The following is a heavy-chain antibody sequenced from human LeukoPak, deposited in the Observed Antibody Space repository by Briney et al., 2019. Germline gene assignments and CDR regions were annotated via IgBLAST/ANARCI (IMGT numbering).Heavy chain of an antibody. CDR1: GYSFTSYW. V-gene: IGHV5-51*01. CDR2: IYPGDSDT. Sequence: GESLKISCKGSGYSFTSYWIGWVRQMPGKGLEWMGIIYPGDSDTRYSPSFQGRVTISADKSISTAYLQWSSLKASDTAMYYCARQRYYYDSSGTYFDYWGQGTLVTVSS. CDR3: ARQRYYYDSSGTYFDY. J-gene: IGHJ4*02. D-gene: IGHD3-22*01.